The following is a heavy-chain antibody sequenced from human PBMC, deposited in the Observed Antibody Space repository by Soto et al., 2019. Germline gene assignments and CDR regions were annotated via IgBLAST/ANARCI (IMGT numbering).Heavy chain of an antibody. CDR2: IIPILGIA. J-gene: IGHJ5*02. CDR3: ARDGAYCSSTSCNNWFDP. V-gene: IGHV1-69*08. Sequence: QVQLVQSGAEVKKPGSSVKVSCKASGGTFSSYTISWVRQAPGQGLEWMGRIIPILGIANYAQKFQGRVTITADKSTSTAYMELSSLRSEDTAVYYCARDGAYCSSTSCNNWFDPWGQGTLVTVSS. D-gene: IGHD2-2*01. CDR1: GGTFSSYT.